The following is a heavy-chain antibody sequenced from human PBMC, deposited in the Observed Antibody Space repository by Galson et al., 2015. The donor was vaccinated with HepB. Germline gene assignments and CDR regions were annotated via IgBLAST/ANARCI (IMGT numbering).Heavy chain of an antibody. CDR2: IIPIFGTA. J-gene: IGHJ2*01. CDR3: ARDQADPYGDYWYFDL. CDR1: GGTFSSYA. D-gene: IGHD4-17*01. Sequence: SVKVSCKASGGTFSSYAISWVRQAPGQGLEWMGGIIPIFGTANYAQKFQGRVTITADESTSTAYMELSSLRSEDTAVYYCARDQADPYGDYWYFDLWGRGTLVTVSS. V-gene: IGHV1-69*13.